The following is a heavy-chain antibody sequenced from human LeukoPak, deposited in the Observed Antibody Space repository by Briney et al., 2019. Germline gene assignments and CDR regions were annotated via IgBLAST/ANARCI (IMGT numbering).Heavy chain of an antibody. CDR3: AKAWWRYGMDV. V-gene: IGHV3-30*18. CDR1: GFTFSSYG. J-gene: IGHJ6*02. CDR2: ISYDGSNK. D-gene: IGHD2-15*01. Sequence: GRSLRLSCAASGFTFSSYGMHWVRQAPGKGLEWVAVISYDGSNKYYADSVKGRFTISRDNSKNTLYLQMNSLRAEDTAVYYCAKAWWRYGMDVWGQGTTVTVSS.